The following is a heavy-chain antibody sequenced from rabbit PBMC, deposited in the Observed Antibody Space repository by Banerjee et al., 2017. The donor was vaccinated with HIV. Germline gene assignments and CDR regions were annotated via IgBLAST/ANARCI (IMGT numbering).Heavy chain of an antibody. CDR2: IYNGDGST. CDR1: GFSFSSYYY. J-gene: IGHJ4*01. V-gene: IGHV1S45*01. CDR3: ARDAYGSGSDYYWGYFDL. Sequence: QEQLVESGGDLVKPGGTLTLTCTASGFSFSSYYYMCWVRQAPGKGLEWIACIYNGDGSTYYASWAKGRFTISRTSSTTVTLQMTSLTAADTATYFCARDAYGSGSDYYWGYFDLWGPGTLVTVS. D-gene: IGHD1-1*01.